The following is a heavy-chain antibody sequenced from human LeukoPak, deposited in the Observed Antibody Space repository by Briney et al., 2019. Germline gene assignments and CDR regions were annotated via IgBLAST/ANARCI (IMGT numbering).Heavy chain of an antibody. D-gene: IGHD6-13*01. V-gene: IGHV3-30-3*01. J-gene: IGHJ4*02. CDR3: ARVRTAWYEGTFDY. CDR1: GFTFSSYA. Sequence: GGSLRLSCAASGFTFSSYALHWVRQAPGKGLEWVAVISYDGSNKCYADSVKGRFPISRDNSQNTLSLQMNSLRAEDTAVYYCARVRTAWYEGTFDYWGQGTLVTVSS. CDR2: ISYDGSNK.